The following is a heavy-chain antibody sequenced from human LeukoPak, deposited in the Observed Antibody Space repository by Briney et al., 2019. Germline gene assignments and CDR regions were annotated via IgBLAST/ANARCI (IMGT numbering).Heavy chain of an antibody. CDR2: IRSDGSDT. CDR1: GFTFSDTW. J-gene: IGHJ4*02. CDR3: TRDWFHAIDY. Sequence: GGSLRLSCAASGFTFSDTWMHWVRQAPGKGLVWVSRIRSDGSDTRYAESVKGRFTISRDNAKNTLYLQMNSLRAEDTAVYYCTRDWFHAIDYWGQGTLVTVSS. V-gene: IGHV3-74*01. D-gene: IGHD2/OR15-2a*01.